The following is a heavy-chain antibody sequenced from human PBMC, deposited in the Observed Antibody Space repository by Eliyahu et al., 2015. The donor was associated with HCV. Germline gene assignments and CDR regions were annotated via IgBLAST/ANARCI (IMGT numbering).Heavy chain of an antibody. CDR1: GGXXSSSGDC. V-gene: IGHV4-39*01. D-gene: IGHD1-26*01. J-gene: IGHJ4*02. Sequence: QVQLQESGPGLVKPSETXSLTCTVXGGXXSSSGDCWDWIRQPPGKALEXIAAIXXXRTSYYNPSLRSRVTISEDTSKNQFSLKLTSVTAADTAVYYCARRAGYGGSNSEIRTDYWGQGTLVTVSS. CDR2: IXXXRTS. CDR3: ARRAGYGGSNSEIRTDY.